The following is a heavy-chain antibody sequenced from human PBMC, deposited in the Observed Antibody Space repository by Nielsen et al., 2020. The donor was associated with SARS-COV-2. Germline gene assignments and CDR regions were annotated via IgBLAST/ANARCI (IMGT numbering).Heavy chain of an antibody. CDR1: GFTFSSYG. V-gene: IGHV3-33*01. CDR3: AREWTPTVTTEYDAFDI. J-gene: IGHJ3*02. Sequence: GRSLRPSCAASGFTFSSYGTHWVRQVPGKGLEWVAVIWYDGSNKYYADSVKGRFTISRDNSKNTLYLQMNSLRAEDTAVYYCAREWTPTVTTEYDAFDIWGQGTMVTVSS. D-gene: IGHD4-17*01. CDR2: IWYDGSNK.